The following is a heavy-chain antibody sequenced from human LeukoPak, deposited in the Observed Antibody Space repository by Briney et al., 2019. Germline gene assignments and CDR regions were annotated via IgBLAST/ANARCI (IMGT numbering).Heavy chain of an antibody. V-gene: IGHV1-8*01. J-gene: IGHJ6*03. CDR2: MNPNSGNT. D-gene: IGHD3-10*01. CDR3: ARRVYGSGTYYNAPDYYYYYMDV. Sequence: ASVKVSCKASGYTFTSYDINWVRQATGQGLEWMGWMNPNSGNTGYAQKFQGRVTMTRNTSISTAYLQWSSLKASDSAMYYCARRVYGSGTYYNAPDYYYYYMDVWGKGTTVTVSS. CDR1: GYTFTSYD.